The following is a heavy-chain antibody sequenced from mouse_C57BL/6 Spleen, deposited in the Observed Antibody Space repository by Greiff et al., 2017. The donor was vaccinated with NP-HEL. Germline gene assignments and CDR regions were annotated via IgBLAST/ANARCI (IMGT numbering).Heavy chain of an antibody. J-gene: IGHJ2*01. Sequence: QVQLQQPGAELVMPGASVKLSCKASGYTFTSYWMHWVKQRPGQGLEWIGEIDPYDSYTNYNQKFKGKSTLTVDKSSSTAYMQLSSLPPEDAAVYYWARSRSSYPFDYWGQGTTLTVSS. D-gene: IGHD1-1*01. V-gene: IGHV1-69*01. CDR2: IDPYDSYT. CDR1: GYTFTSYW. CDR3: ARSRSSYPFDY.